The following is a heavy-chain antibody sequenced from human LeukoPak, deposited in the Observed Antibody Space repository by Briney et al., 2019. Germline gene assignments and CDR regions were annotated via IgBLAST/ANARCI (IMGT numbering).Heavy chain of an antibody. J-gene: IGHJ4*02. CDR3: ASLRERSYYARGFDY. CDR2: INHSGST. V-gene: IGHV4-39*07. D-gene: IGHD3-3*01. Sequence: KASQTLSLTCTVSGGSISSGSYYWSWIRQPPGKGLEWIGEINHSGSTNYNPSLKSRVTISVDTSKNQFYLKLSSVTAADTAVYYCASLRERSYYARGFDYWGQGTLATVSS. CDR1: GGSISSGSYY.